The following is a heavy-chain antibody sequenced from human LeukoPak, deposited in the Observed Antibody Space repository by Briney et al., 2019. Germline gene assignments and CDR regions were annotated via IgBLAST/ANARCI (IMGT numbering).Heavy chain of an antibody. CDR3: ATGAHYFGT. Sequence: GGSLRLSCAPSGFNVNNGFMSWVRQAPGKGPEWVSLIYGDGSTYYADSVKGRFSISRDNSKNTMYLQMNSLRDEDTALYYCATGAHYFGTWGQGTLVTVSS. D-gene: IGHD3-10*01. V-gene: IGHV3-53*01. CDR2: IYGDGST. CDR1: GFNVNNGF. J-gene: IGHJ4*02.